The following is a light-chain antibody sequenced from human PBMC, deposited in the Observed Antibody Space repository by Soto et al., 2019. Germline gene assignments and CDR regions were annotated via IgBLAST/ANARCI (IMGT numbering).Light chain of an antibody. CDR3: AAWDDSLNVVV. Sequence: QSVLTQPPSASGTPGQRVTISCSGSSSNIGSNSVNWYLQLPGPAPKLLIYSNNQRPSGFPDRFSGSKSGTSASLAISGLQSEDEADYYCAAWDDSLNVVVFGGGTKLTVL. CDR1: SSNIGSNS. CDR2: SNN. V-gene: IGLV1-44*01. J-gene: IGLJ3*02.